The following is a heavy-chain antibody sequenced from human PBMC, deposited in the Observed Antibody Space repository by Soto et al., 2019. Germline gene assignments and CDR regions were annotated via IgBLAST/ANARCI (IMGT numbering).Heavy chain of an antibody. CDR3: GRGGVVIDLLVKHEYGMDA. CDR1: AGTFSSYV. V-gene: IGHV1-69*12. D-gene: IGHD2-15*01. J-gene: IGHJ6*02. CDR2: IIPIFGTV. Sequence: QVQLVQSGAEVKKPGSSVKVSCKASAGTFSSYVINWVRQAPGQGLEWMGGIIPIFGTVNYAQKFQGRATITADESTRTAYMEPSGLRSEDTAVYFCGRGGVVIDLLVKHEYGMDAWGQGTTVTVCS.